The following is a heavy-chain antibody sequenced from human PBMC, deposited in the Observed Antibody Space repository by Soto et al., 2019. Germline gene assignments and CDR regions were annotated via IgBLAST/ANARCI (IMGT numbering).Heavy chain of an antibody. CDR1: GFTFSSYA. Sequence: GGSRRLSCAASGFTFSSYAMSWVRQAPGKGLEWVSAISGSGGSTYYADSVKGRFTISRDNSKNTLYLQMNSLRAEDTAVYYCAKDPQQWLATGHFDYWGQGTLVTVSS. CDR2: ISGSGGST. CDR3: AKDPQQWLATGHFDY. J-gene: IGHJ4*02. D-gene: IGHD6-19*01. V-gene: IGHV3-23*01.